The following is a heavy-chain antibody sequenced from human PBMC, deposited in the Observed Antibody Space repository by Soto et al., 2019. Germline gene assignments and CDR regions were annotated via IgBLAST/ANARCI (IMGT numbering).Heavy chain of an antibody. CDR1: GFTFSSYA. CDR3: AKDSIKDCSSTSCYYFDY. V-gene: IGHV3-23*01. D-gene: IGHD2-2*01. Sequence: EVQLLESGGGLVQPGGSLRLSCAASGFTFSSYAMSWVRQAPGKGLEWVSAISGSGGSTYYADSVKGRFTISSDNSKNALYLQMNSLRDEDTAVYYCAKDSIKDCSSTSCYYFDYWGQGTLVTVSS. J-gene: IGHJ4*02. CDR2: ISGSGGST.